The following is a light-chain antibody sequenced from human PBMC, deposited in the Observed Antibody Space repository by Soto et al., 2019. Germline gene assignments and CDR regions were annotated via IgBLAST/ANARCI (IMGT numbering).Light chain of an antibody. Sequence: QPVLTQSPSASASLGASVKLTCTLSSGHSSYAIAWHQQQPEKGPRYLMKLNSDGSHSKGDGIPDRFSGSSSGAEPYLTISSLQSEDEADYYCQTWGTGIQVFGTGTKLTVL. V-gene: IGLV4-69*01. CDR2: LNSDGSH. CDR1: SGHSSYA. CDR3: QTWGTGIQV. J-gene: IGLJ1*01.